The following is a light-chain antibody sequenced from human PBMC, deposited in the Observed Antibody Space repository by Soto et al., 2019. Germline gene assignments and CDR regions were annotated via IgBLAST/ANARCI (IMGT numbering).Light chain of an antibody. J-gene: IGLJ1*01. Sequence: SYELTQPPSVSVAPGKTARITCGGNNIGSKSVHWYQQKPGQAPVLVIYYDSDRPSGIPERFSGSNSGNTATLTISRVEAGDEADYYCQVWDSSSDHPGGYVFGTGTKVTVL. CDR2: YDS. V-gene: IGLV3-21*04. CDR3: QVWDSSSDHPGGYV. CDR1: NIGSKS.